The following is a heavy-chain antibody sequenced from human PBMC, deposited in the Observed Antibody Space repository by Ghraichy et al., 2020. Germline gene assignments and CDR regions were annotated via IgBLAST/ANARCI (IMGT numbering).Heavy chain of an antibody. V-gene: IGHV4-39*01. CDR2: IYYSGST. J-gene: IGHJ4*02. D-gene: IGHD2-2*01. Sequence: SETLSLTCTVSGGSISSTSYYWGWIRQPPGKGLEWVGNIYYSGSTYYNPSLKSRVTISVDTSRNQFSLRLSSVTAADAAVYYCARFNGYCSSTSCFKKFDNWGQGTLVTVSS. CDR3: ARFNGYCSSTSCFKKFDN. CDR1: GGSISSTSYY.